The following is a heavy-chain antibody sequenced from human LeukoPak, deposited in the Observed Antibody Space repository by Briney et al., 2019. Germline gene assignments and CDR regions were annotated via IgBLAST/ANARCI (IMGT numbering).Heavy chain of an antibody. CDR3: ARLFGANYFDY. Sequence: SETLSLTCTVSGGSISSGGYYWSWIRQHPGKGLEWIGYIYYSGSTYYNPSLKSRVTISVDTSKNQFSLQLSSVTAADTAVYYCARLFGANYFDYWGQGTLVTVSS. D-gene: IGHD3-3*01. CDR2: IYYSGST. J-gene: IGHJ4*02. V-gene: IGHV4-31*03. CDR1: GGSISSGGYY.